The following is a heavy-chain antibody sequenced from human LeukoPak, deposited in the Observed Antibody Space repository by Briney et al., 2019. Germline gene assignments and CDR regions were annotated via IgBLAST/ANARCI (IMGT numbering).Heavy chain of an antibody. Sequence: ASVKVSCKASGYTFTSYDITWVRQASGQGLEWMGWMNPNNGNTGYAQGFRGRVTLTRDTSISTAYMELSSLRSEDTAVYYCARGFLGYDSSDYAFSYYWGQGTLVAVSS. V-gene: IGHV1-8*01. J-gene: IGHJ4*02. CDR1: GYTFTSYD. CDR3: ARGFLGYDSSDYAFSYY. D-gene: IGHD3-22*01. CDR2: MNPNNGNT.